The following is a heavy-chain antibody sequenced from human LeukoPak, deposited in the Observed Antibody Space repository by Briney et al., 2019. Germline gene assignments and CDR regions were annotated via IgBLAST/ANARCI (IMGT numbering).Heavy chain of an antibody. Sequence: SETLSLTCSVSGVSIRSTNYYWGWIRQHPGKGLEWTGYIYYSGSTYYNPSLKSRVTISVDTSKNQFSLKLSSVTAADTAVYYCARGYYDSSGYFDYWGQGTLVTVSS. CDR3: ARGYYDSSGYFDY. D-gene: IGHD3-22*01. CDR1: GVSIRSTNYY. V-gene: IGHV4-31*03. J-gene: IGHJ4*02. CDR2: IYYSGST.